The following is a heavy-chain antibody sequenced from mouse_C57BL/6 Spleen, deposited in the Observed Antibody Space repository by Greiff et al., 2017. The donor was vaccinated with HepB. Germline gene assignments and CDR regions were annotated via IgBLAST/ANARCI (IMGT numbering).Heavy chain of an antibody. CDR3: ARGTSTGTWFAY. CDR2: IDPSDSYT. J-gene: IGHJ3*01. V-gene: IGHV1-69*01. CDR1: GYTFTSYW. Sequence: QVQLQQPGAELVMPGASVKLSCKASGYTFTSYWMHWVKQRPGQGLEWIGEIDPSDSYTNYNQKFKGKSTWTVDKSSSTAYMQLSSLTSEDSAVYYCARGTSTGTWFAYWGQGTLVTVSA. D-gene: IGHD4-1*01.